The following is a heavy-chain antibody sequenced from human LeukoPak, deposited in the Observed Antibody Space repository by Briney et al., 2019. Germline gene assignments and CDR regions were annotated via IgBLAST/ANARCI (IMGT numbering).Heavy chain of an antibody. Sequence: ASVKVSCKASGYTFTGYYIHWVRQAPGQGLEWMAFVNPDSGDSYSAPKFQGRVTMTRDTSISTASMELNWLTSDDTAVYYCATGVASALTYWGQGTLVTVSS. V-gene: IGHV1-2*02. J-gene: IGHJ4*02. CDR1: GYTFTGYY. CDR2: VNPDSGDS. D-gene: IGHD3-3*01. CDR3: ATGVASALTY.